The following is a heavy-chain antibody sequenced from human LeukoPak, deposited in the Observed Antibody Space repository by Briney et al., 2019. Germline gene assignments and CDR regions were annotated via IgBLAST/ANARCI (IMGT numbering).Heavy chain of an antibody. J-gene: IGHJ4*02. CDR1: GFTFSNYL. Sequence: GGSLRLSCAASGFTFSNYLMSWVRQAPGKGLEWVANIKQDGSEKYYVDSVKGRFTISRDNAQDSLYLQMNSLRAEDTAVYYCARDRGYSNFDYWGQGTLVTVSS. CDR3: ARDRGYSNFDY. CDR2: IKQDGSEK. V-gene: IGHV3-7*01. D-gene: IGHD4-11*01.